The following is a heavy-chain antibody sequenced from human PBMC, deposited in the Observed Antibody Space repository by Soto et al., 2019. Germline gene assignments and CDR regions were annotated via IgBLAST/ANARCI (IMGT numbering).Heavy chain of an antibody. V-gene: IGHV3-15*01. J-gene: IGHJ4*02. D-gene: IGHD1-26*01. CDR3: TSPVAATLRGQRY. Sequence: EVQLVESGGGLVKPGGSLRLSCAASGFTFSNAWMSWVRQAPGKGLEWVGRIKSKSDGGTADYAAPVKGRFTISRDDSENTLYLQMNILQTDDTAGYYCTSPVAATLRGQRYWGQGTLVTVSS. CDR2: IKSKSDGGTA. CDR1: GFTFSNAW.